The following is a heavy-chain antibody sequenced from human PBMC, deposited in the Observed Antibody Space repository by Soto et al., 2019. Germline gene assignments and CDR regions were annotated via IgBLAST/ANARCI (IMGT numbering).Heavy chain of an antibody. Sequence: QVQLVESGGGVVQPGRSLRLSCVASGFTFSSYGMQWVRQAPGKGLEWVAIISYDGSNTYYADSVKGRFTISRDNSTNTLYLQMNSLRAEDTSVYYCAKEGGLSGSYYISSSYYFDYWGQGTLVTVSS. CDR1: GFTFSSYG. V-gene: IGHV3-30*18. CDR2: ISYDGSNT. D-gene: IGHD1-26*01. CDR3: AKEGGLSGSYYISSSYYFDY. J-gene: IGHJ4*02.